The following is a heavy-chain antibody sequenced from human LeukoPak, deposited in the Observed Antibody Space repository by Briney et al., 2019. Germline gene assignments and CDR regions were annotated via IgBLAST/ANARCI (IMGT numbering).Heavy chain of an antibody. CDR2: ISGSGGST. J-gene: IGHJ4*02. Sequence: GGSLRLPCAASGFTFSSYAMSWVRQAPGKGLEWVSAISGSGGSTYYADSVKGRFTISRDNSKNTLYLQMNSLRAEDTAVYYCAKDSSGYYSSNFDYWGQGTLVTVSS. CDR1: GFTFSSYA. CDR3: AKDSSGYYSSNFDY. D-gene: IGHD3-22*01. V-gene: IGHV3-23*01.